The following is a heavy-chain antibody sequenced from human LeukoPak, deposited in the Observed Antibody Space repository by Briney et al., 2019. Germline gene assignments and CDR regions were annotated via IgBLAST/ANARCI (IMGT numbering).Heavy chain of an antibody. CDR3: ASYLTSIPSGMNV. CDR1: GFTLSSYW. V-gene: IGHV3-74*01. CDR2: ISTDGSST. D-gene: IGHD2/OR15-2a*01. Sequence: PGGSLKLSCAASGFTLSSYWMHWVRQVPGKGLVWVSRISTDGSSTTYADSVKGRFTISRDNGKNTLYLQMNSLRAEDTAVYYCASYLTSIPSGMNVWGQGTTVTVSS. J-gene: IGHJ6*02.